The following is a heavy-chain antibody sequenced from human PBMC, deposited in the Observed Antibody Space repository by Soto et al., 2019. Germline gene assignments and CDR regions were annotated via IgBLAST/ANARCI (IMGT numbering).Heavy chain of an antibody. Sequence: SETLSLTCAVYGGSFSGYYWSWIRQPPGKGLEWIGEINHSGSTNYNPSLKSRVTISVDTSKNQFSLKLSSVTAADTAVYYCASGLYAMTPYYWGQGTLVTVSS. V-gene: IGHV4-34*01. D-gene: IGHD3-16*01. CDR1: GGSFSGYY. J-gene: IGHJ4*02. CDR3: ASGLYAMTPYY. CDR2: INHSGST.